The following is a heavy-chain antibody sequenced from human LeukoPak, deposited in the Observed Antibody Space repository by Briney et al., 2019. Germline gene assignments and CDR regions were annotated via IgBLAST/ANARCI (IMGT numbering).Heavy chain of an antibody. D-gene: IGHD5-24*01. CDR3: AREGISNGYNRLYYFDR. CDR2: IYSGGTT. CDR1: GFTFSSYS. Sequence: GGSLRLSCAASGFTFSSYSMNWVRQAPGKGLEWVSVIYSGGTTYYADSVKGRFTISRDSSKNTLYLQMNSLRVEDTAVYYCAREGISNGYNRLYYFDRWGQGTLVTVSS. J-gene: IGHJ4*02. V-gene: IGHV3-53*01.